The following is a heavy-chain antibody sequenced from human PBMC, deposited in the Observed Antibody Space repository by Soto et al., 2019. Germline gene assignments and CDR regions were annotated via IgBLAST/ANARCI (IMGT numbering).Heavy chain of an antibody. J-gene: IGHJ6*02. Sequence: EVQLLESGGGLVQPGGSLRLSCAASGFTFSSYAMGWVRQAPGKGLEWVSTFGITGGDTYYADSVKGRFFISRDDSKYTLHLQLNSRRAEDTAVYHCAKLGSQLLSYYGMDVWGQGTTVTVSS. CDR2: FGITGGDT. CDR3: AKLGSQLLSYYGMDV. CDR1: GFTFSSYA. D-gene: IGHD2-2*01. V-gene: IGHV3-23*01.